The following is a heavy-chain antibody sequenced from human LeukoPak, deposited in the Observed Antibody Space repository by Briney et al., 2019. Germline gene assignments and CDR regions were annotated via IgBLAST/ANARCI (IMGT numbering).Heavy chain of an antibody. V-gene: IGHV1-18*01. J-gene: IGHJ4*02. Sequence: ASVKVSCKASGYTFTSYGISWVRQAPGQGLEWMGWISAYNANTNYAQKLQGRVTMTTDTSTSTAYMELRSLRSDDTAVYYCARDSRGYCSGGSCYSSSYFDFWSQGTLVTVSS. CDR3: ARDSRGYCSGGSCYSSSYFDF. CDR1: GYTFTSYG. CDR2: ISAYNANT. D-gene: IGHD2-15*01.